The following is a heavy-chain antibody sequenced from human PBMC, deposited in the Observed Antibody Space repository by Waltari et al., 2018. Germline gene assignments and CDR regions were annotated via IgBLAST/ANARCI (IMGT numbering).Heavy chain of an antibody. D-gene: IGHD3-3*01. CDR3: AREVLRTGMDV. CDR1: GGPFAIGIYY. CDR2: IYTSGST. Sequence: QVQLQRSGPGLVNPSQTLSPPSPVSGGPFAIGIYYWSWIRQPAGKGLEWIGYIYTSGSTNYNPSLKSRVTISVDTSKNQFSLKLSSVTAADTAVYYCAREVLRTGMDVWGQGTTVTVSS. J-gene: IGHJ6*02. V-gene: IGHV4-61*09.